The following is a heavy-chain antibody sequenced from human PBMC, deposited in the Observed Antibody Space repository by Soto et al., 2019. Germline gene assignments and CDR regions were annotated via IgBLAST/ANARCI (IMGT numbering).Heavy chain of an antibody. V-gene: IGHV1-24*01. D-gene: IGHD6-19*01. Sequence: GXSVKVSCKVSGYTLTELSMHWARQAPGKGLEWMGGFDPEDGETIYAQKFQGRVTMTEDTSTDTAYMELSSLRSEDTAVYYCATTSQGKQWLATEYFQHWGQGTLVTVSS. J-gene: IGHJ1*01. CDR3: ATTSQGKQWLATEYFQH. CDR2: FDPEDGET. CDR1: GYTLTELS.